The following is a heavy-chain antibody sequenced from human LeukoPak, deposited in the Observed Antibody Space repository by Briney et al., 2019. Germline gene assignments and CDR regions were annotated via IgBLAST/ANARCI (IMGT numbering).Heavy chain of an antibody. CDR1: GYTLTELS. J-gene: IGHJ6*02. V-gene: IGHV1-24*01. CDR2: FDPEDGET. D-gene: IGHD1-14*01. CDR3: ATDPLPPNYYYYGMDV. Sequence: APVKVSCKVSGYTLTELSMHWVRQAPGKGLEWMGGFDPEDGETIYAQKFQGRVTMTEDTSTDTAYMELSSLRSEDTAVYYCATDPLPPNYYYYGMDVWGQGTTVTVSS.